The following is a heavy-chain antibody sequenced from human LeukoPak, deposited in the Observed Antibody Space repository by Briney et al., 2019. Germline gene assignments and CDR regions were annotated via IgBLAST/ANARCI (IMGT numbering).Heavy chain of an antibody. CDR2: INPNSGST. J-gene: IGHJ3*02. CDR1: GYTFTGYY. Sequence: ASVKVSCKASGYTFTGYYMHWVRQAPGQGLEWMGWINPNSGSTNYAQKFQGRVTMTRDTSISTAYMELSRLRSDDTAVYYCAIGRSWNDVPHTDAFDIWGQETRVTVSS. V-gene: IGHV1-2*02. CDR3: AIGRSWNDVPHTDAFDI. D-gene: IGHD1-1*01.